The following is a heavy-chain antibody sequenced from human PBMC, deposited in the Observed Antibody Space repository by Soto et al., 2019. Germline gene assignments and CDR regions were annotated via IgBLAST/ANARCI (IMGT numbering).Heavy chain of an antibody. Sequence: PGGSLRLSCVASGFNFNSYYMNWVRQAPGKGLEWVANIKEDGSEKNYGDSVKGRFTISRDNAKNSVYLQMDSLRAEDTAVYYCATSRFGWGQGTLVTVSS. CDR3: ATSRFG. D-gene: IGHD3-3*01. V-gene: IGHV3-7*01. CDR2: IKEDGSEK. J-gene: IGHJ4*02. CDR1: GFNFNSYY.